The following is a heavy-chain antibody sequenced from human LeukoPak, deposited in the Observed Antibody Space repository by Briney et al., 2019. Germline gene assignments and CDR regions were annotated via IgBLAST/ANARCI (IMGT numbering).Heavy chain of an antibody. V-gene: IGHV4-39*01. CDR3: ARLSPAAGPWYSDY. Sequence: SETLSLTCTVSGGSISGSTFYWAWIRQPPGKELEWIGNIHYTGTTYYNPSLKGRVTISVDTSKNQFSLKVNSVTAADTAVYHCARLSPAAGPWYSDYWGQGTLVTVSS. J-gene: IGHJ4*02. CDR1: GGSISGSTFY. CDR2: IHYTGTT. D-gene: IGHD6-13*01.